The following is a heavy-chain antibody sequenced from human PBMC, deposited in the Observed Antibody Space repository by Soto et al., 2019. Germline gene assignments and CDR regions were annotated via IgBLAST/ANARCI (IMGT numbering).Heavy chain of an antibody. CDR2: IRSKANSYAT. D-gene: IGHD2-2*01. CDR3: TSRPPVVPAKNAFDI. CDR1: GFTFSGSA. J-gene: IGHJ3*02. V-gene: IGHV3-73*01. Sequence: GSLRRSCAASGFTFSGSAMHWVRQASGKGLEWVGRIRSKANSYATAYAASVKGRFTISRDDSKNTAYLQMNSLKTEDTAVYYCTSRPPVVPAKNAFDIWGQGTMVTVSS.